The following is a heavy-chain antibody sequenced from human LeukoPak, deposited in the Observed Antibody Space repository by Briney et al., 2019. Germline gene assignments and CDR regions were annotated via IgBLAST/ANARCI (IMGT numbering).Heavy chain of an antibody. CDR3: ARDRSGTYDNWLDP. Sequence: SVKVSCKASGGTFSSYAISWVRQAPGQGLEWMGRIIPILGIANYAQKFQGRVTITADKSTSTAYMELSSLRSEDTAVYYCARDRSGTYDNWLDPWGQGTLVIVSS. CDR2: IIPILGIA. V-gene: IGHV1-69*04. D-gene: IGHD1-26*01. CDR1: GGTFSSYA. J-gene: IGHJ5*02.